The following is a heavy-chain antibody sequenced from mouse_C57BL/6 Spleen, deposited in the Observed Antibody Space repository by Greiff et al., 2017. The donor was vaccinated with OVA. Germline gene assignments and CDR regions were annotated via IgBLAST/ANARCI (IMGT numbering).Heavy chain of an antibody. Sequence: VQLQQPGAELVRPGSSVKLSCKASGYTFTSYWMHWVKQRPIQGLEWIGNIDPSDSETHYNQKFKDKATLTVDKSSSTAYMQLSSLTSEDSAVYYCARWGRGYYFDYWGQGTTLTVSS. CDR1: GYTFTSYW. CDR2: IDPSDSET. D-gene: IGHD3-3*01. V-gene: IGHV1-52*01. CDR3: ARWGRGYYFDY. J-gene: IGHJ2*01.